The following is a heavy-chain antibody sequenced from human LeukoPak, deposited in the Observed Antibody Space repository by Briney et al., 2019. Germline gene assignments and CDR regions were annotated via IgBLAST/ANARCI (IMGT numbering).Heavy chain of an antibody. CDR1: GGSFSGYY. D-gene: IGHD3-10*01. CDR2: INHSGST. Sequence: SETLSLTCAVYGGSFSGYYWSWIRQPPGEGLEWIGEINHSGSTNYNPSLKSRVTISVDTSKNQFSLKLSSVTVADTAVYYGARIHYRTYYYGSGSYSPLDYWGQGTLVTVSS. V-gene: IGHV4-34*01. CDR3: ARIHYRTYYYGSGSYSPLDY. J-gene: IGHJ4*02.